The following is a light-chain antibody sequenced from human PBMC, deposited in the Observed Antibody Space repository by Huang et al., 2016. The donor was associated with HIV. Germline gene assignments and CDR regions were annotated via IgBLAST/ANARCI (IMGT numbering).Light chain of an antibody. Sequence: EIVMTQSPATLSLSPGERATLSCRASQSVSSNLAWYQQKPGQAPRLLIYGASTRATGITARFSGSGSGTEFTLTISSLQSEDFAVDYCQQYNNWPPKITFGQGTRLEIK. CDR3: QQYNNWPPKIT. CDR1: QSVSSN. J-gene: IGKJ5*01. V-gene: IGKV3-15*01. CDR2: GAS.